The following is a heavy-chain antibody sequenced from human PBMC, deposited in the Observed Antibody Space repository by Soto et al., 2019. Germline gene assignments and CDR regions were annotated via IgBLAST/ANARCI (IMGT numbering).Heavy chain of an antibody. CDR3: ARMPGSSGYYGMDV. D-gene: IGHD3-22*01. J-gene: IGHJ6*02. CDR2: IYYSGST. CDR1: GGSISSGGYY. Sequence: QVQLQESGPGLVKPSQTLSLTCTVSGGSISSGGYYWSWIRQHPGKGLEWIGYIYYSGSTYYNPSLKRRGTISVDTSKNQFSLKLSSVTAADTAVYYCARMPGSSGYYGMDVWGQGTTVTVSS. V-gene: IGHV4-31*03.